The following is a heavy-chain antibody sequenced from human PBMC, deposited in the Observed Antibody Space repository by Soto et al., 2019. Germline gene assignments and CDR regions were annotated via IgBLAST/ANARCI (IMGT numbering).Heavy chain of an antibody. CDR3: ARQGATYYYDSSGYEFDY. J-gene: IGHJ4*02. CDR1: GYSFTSYW. Sequence: PGESLKISCKGSGYSFTSYWIGWVRQMPGKGLEWMGIIYPGDSDTRYSPSFQGQVTISADKSISTAYLQWSSLKASDTAMYYCARQGATYYYDSSGYEFDYWGQGTLVTVSS. CDR2: IYPGDSDT. D-gene: IGHD3-22*01. V-gene: IGHV5-51*01.